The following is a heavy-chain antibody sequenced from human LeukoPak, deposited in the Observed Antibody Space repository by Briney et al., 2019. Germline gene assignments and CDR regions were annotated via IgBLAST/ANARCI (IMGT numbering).Heavy chain of an antibody. D-gene: IGHD6-13*01. CDR2: ISTNSDYM. CDR3: ARDKRPPGYSSSWYWDYYYYGMDV. J-gene: IGHJ6*02. V-gene: IGHV3-21*01. CDR1: GFTFSTYS. Sequence: GGSLRLSCAASGFTFSTYSMNWVRQTPGKGLEWVSCISTNSDYMYYADSVKGRFTISRDNAKNSLYLQMNSLRAEDTAVYYCARDKRPPGYSSSWYWDYYYYGMDVWGQGTTVTISS.